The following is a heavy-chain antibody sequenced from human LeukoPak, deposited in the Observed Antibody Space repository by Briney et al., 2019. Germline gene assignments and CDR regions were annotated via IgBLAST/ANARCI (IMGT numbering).Heavy chain of an antibody. J-gene: IGHJ4*02. CDR2: ISYDGSNK. CDR1: GFTFSSYA. CDR3: ASDKPYCSSTSCSSTGTIFDY. Sequence: GGSLRLSCAASGFTFSSYAMHWVRQAPGKGLEWVAVISYDGSNKHYADSVEGRFTISRDNSKNTLYLQMNSLRAEDTAVYYCASDKPYCSSTSCSSTGTIFDYWGQGTLVTVSS. D-gene: IGHD2-2*01. V-gene: IGHV3-30-3*01.